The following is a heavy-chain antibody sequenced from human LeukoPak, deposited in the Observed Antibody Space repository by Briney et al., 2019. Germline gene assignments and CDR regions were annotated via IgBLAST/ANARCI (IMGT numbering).Heavy chain of an antibody. D-gene: IGHD6-19*01. V-gene: IGHV3-11*04. CDR2: ISSSGSTI. CDR1: GFTFSDYH. Sequence: GGSLRLSCAASGFTFSDYHMSWIRQAPGKGLEWVSYISSSGSTIYYADSVKGRFTISRDNAKNSLYPQMNSLRAEDTAVYYCARVRARQWLVRFGAFDIWGQGTMVTVSS. CDR3: ARVRARQWLVRFGAFDI. J-gene: IGHJ3*02.